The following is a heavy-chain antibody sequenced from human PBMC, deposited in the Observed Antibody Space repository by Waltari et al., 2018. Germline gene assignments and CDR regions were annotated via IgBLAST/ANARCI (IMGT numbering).Heavy chain of an antibody. Sequence: QVQLQQWGAGLLKPSETLSLTCAVYGGSFSGYYWRWIRQPPGKGLEWIGEINHSGSTNYNPSLKSRVTISVDTSKNQFSLKLSSVTAADTAVYYCARGYDSSGYPDAFDIWGQGTMVTVSS. D-gene: IGHD3-22*01. V-gene: IGHV4-34*01. CDR3: ARGYDSSGYPDAFDI. J-gene: IGHJ3*02. CDR2: INHSGST. CDR1: GGSFSGYY.